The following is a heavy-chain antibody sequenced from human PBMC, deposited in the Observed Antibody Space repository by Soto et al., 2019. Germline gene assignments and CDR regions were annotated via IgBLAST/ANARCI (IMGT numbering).Heavy chain of an antibody. V-gene: IGHV4-38-2*02. J-gene: IGHJ4*02. D-gene: IGHD1-20*01. CDR2: IYHSGST. CDR3: AREGPWYNRTQAPDY. CDR1: GYSISSGYY. Sequence: SSETLSLTCAVSGYSISSGYYWGWIRQPPGKGLEWIGSIYHSGSTYYNPSLKSRVTISMDTSKNQFYLKLSSVTAADTAVYYCAREGPWYNRTQAPDYWGPGTLVTVSS.